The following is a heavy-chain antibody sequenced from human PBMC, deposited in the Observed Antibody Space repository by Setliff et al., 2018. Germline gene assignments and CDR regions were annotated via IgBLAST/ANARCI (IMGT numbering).Heavy chain of an antibody. CDR3: ARDVYDFRTGLADP. J-gene: IGHJ5*02. CDR1: GFTLSGFTLSDYS. CDR2: SRNKVYSFTT. D-gene: IGHD3-3*01. Sequence: PGGSLRLSCAVSGFTLSGFTLSDYSMDWVRQAPGKGLEWVGRSRNKVYSFTTEYAESVKGRFTISRDDSKNSVYLQMNSLKTEDTAVYFCARDVYDFRTGLADPWGQGTLVTSPQ. V-gene: IGHV3-72*01.